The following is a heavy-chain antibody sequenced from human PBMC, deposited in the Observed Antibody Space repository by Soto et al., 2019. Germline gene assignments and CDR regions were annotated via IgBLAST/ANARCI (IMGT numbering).Heavy chain of an antibody. CDR2: ISGSGGST. V-gene: IGHV3-23*01. D-gene: IGHD2-2*02. CDR3: AKDPGSGVVVPAAISNWFDP. CDR1: GFTFSSYA. Sequence: GGSLRLSCAASGFTFSSYAMSWVRQAPGKGLEWVSAISGSGGSTYYADSVKGRFTFSRDNSKNTLYLQMNSLRAEDTAVYYCAKDPGSGVVVPAAISNWFDPWGQGTLVTVSS. J-gene: IGHJ5*02.